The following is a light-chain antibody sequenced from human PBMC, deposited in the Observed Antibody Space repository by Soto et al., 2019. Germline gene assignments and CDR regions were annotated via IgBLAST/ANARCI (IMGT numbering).Light chain of an antibody. CDR2: DDN. CDR1: RYNIGGNY. V-gene: IGLV1-51*01. CDR3: GSWDSSLSAYV. J-gene: IGLJ1*01. Sequence: QSVMTRPPSVAAGTGRTGTISGSGIRYNIGGNYVSWYQQLPGTAPKLLIYDDNKRPSGIPDRFAGSKSGTSATLGITGFQPGDEADYYCGSWDSSLSAYVFGTGTKLTVL.